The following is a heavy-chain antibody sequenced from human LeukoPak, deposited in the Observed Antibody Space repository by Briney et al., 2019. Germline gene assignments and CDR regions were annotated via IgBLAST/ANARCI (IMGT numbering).Heavy chain of an antibody. V-gene: IGHV4-34*01. D-gene: IGHD3-16*02. J-gene: IGHJ4*02. CDR3: ARRRYDYVWGSYRPADY. Sequence: SETLSLTCAVYGGSFSGYYWSWIRQPPGKGLEWIGEINHSGSTNYNPPLKSRVTISVDTSNNQFSLKLSSVTAADTAVYCCARRRYDYVWGSYRPADYWGQGTLVTVSS. CDR2: INHSGST. CDR1: GGSFSGYY.